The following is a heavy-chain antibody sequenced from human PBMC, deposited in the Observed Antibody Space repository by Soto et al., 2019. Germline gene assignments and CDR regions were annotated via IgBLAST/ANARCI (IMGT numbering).Heavy chain of an antibody. J-gene: IGHJ4*02. V-gene: IGHV1-69*12. Sequence: QVQLVQSGAEVKKPGSSVKVSCKASGGTFSSYAISWVRQAPGQGLEWMGGIIPIFGTANYAQKFQGRVTITADESTSTAYMELSSLRSEDTAVYYCARDPTYYDFWSGYRFDYWGQGTLVTVSS. D-gene: IGHD3-3*01. CDR2: IIPIFGTA. CDR3: ARDPTYYDFWSGYRFDY. CDR1: GGTFSSYA.